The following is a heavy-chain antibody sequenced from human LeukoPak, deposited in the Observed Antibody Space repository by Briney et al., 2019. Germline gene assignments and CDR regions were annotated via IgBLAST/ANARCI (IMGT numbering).Heavy chain of an antibody. J-gene: IGHJ4*02. CDR2: IYYSGST. Sequence: GSLRLSCAASGFSFSSYSMNWVRQAPGKGLEWIGYIYYSGSTNYNPSLKSRVTISVDTSKNQFSLKLSSVTAADTAVYYCARGTWPFDYWGQGTLVTVSS. CDR3: ARGTWPFDY. CDR1: GFSFSSYS. V-gene: IGHV4-59*01. D-gene: IGHD5-12*01.